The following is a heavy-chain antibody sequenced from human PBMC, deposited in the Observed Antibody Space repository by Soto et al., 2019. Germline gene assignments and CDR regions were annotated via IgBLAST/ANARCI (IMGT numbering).Heavy chain of an antibody. V-gene: IGHV1-46*01. CDR1: GYTFTSYY. J-gene: IGHJ6*02. D-gene: IGHD4-17*01. CDR2: INPSGGST. Sequence: ASVKVSCKASGYTFTSYYMHWVRQAPGQGLEWMGIINPSGGSTSYAQKFQGRVTMTRDTSTSTVYMELSSLRSEDTAVYYCARDKSTVTHYYYGMDVWGQGTTVTVSS. CDR3: ARDKSTVTHYYYGMDV.